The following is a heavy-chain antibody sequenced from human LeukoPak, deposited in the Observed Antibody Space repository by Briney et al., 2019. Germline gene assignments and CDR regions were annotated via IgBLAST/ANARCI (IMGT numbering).Heavy chain of an antibody. Sequence: ASVKVSCKASGYTFTSYDINWVRQATGQGLEWMGWMNPNSGNTGYAQKFQGRVTMTRNTSISTAYMELSSLRSEDTAVYYCARYLITLGGVDYWGQGTLVTVSS. J-gene: IGHJ4*02. CDR1: GYTFTSYD. V-gene: IGHV1-8*01. CDR3: ARYLITLGGVDY. D-gene: IGHD3-16*01. CDR2: MNPNSGNT.